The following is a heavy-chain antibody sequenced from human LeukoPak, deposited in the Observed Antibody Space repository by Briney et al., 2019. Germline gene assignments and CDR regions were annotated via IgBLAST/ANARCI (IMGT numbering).Heavy chain of an antibody. CDR2: IRQDGSEK. V-gene: IGHV3-7*01. D-gene: IGHD4-23*01. CDR1: GFTFSSYW. J-gene: IGHJ4*02. Sequence: GGSLRLSCAASGFTFSSYWMMWLRQAPGKGLEWVANIRQDGSEKNYVDSVKGRFTISRDNAKISLYLQMNSLRAEDTAVYYCATDRKVGTWDPRFDYWGQGTLVTVSS. CDR3: ATDRKVGTWDPRFDY.